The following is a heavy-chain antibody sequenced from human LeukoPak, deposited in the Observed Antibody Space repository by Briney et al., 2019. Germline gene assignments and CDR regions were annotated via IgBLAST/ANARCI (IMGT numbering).Heavy chain of an antibody. CDR1: GDSVTSYY. CDR2: IYYSGSA. D-gene: IGHD4-11*01. V-gene: IGHV4-59*02. CDR3: ARDGSNWSNDYYHGVDV. Sequence: SETLSLTCTVSGDSVTSYYWSWIRQPPGKGLEWLGDIYYSGSATYNPSLTSRVTISVDTSKNQFSLKLSSVTAADTAVYYCARDGSNWSNDYYHGVDVWGQGTTVTVSS. J-gene: IGHJ6*02.